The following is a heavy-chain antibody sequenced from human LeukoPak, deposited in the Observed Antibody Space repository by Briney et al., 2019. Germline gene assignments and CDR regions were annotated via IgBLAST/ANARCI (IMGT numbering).Heavy chain of an antibody. J-gene: IGHJ4*02. Sequence: SGGSLRLSCAASGFTFSSYGMHWVRQAPGKGLEWVAVISYDGSNKYYADSVKGRFTISRDNFKNTLYLQMNSLRAEDTAVYYCAKDEGYFDYWGQGTLVTVSS. CDR3: AKDEGYFDY. CDR2: ISYDGSNK. CDR1: GFTFSSYG. V-gene: IGHV3-30*18.